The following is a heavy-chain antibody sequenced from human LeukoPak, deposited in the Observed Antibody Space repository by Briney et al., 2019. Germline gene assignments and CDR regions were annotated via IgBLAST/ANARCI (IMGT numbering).Heavy chain of an antibody. CDR2: IYSGGST. CDR1: GFTVSSNY. V-gene: IGHV3-66*01. Sequence: PGGSLRLSCAASGFTVSSNYMSWVRQAPGKGLEWVSVIYSGGSTYYADSVKGRFTISRDNSKNTLYLQMNSLRAEDTAVYYCASAAAAYYGMDVWGQGTTVTVSS. J-gene: IGHJ6*02. CDR3: ASAAAAYYGMDV. D-gene: IGHD2-15*01.